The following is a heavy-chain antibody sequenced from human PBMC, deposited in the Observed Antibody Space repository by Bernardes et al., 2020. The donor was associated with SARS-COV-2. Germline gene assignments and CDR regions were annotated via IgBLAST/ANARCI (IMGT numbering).Heavy chain of an antibody. V-gene: IGHV3-23*01. D-gene: IGHD2-15*01. CDR3: AMRKSGANPFDS. J-gene: IGHJ4*02. CDR1: GFTFTSYA. Sequence: GGSLRLSCAASGFTFTSYAMTWVRQAPGKGLEWVSIIGTGGGNPYYADSVKGRFTISRDNSRSTLYLQMTSLRAEDTALYYCAMRKSGANPFDSWGQGTLVT. CDR2: IGTGGGNP.